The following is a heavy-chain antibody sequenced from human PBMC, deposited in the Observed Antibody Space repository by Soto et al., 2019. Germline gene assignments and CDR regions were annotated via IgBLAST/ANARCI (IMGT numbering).Heavy chain of an antibody. CDR2: ISGSGDST. CDR3: ASRGSGSYYDY. V-gene: IGHV3-23*01. D-gene: IGHD1-26*01. CDR1: GFTFSSYA. J-gene: IGHJ4*02. Sequence: EVQLLESGGGLVQPGGSLRLSCAASGFTFSSYAMRWVSQAPGKGLEWVSAISGSGDSTYYADSVKGRFTTSRDNSKNTLYFQMNSLRAEDTAVYYCASRGSGSYYDYWGQGTLVTVSS.